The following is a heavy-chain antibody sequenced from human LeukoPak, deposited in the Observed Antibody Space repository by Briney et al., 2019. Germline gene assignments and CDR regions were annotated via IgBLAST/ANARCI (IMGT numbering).Heavy chain of an antibody. CDR3: AKYYDFWSGYYSGAFDI. Sequence: SETLSLTCTVSGGSLSSYYWSWIRQPPGKGLEWIGYIYYSGSTNYNPSLKSRVTISVDTSKNQFSLKLSSVTAADTAVYYCAKYYDFWSGYYSGAFDIWGQGTMVTVS. D-gene: IGHD3-3*01. J-gene: IGHJ3*02. CDR2: IYYSGST. V-gene: IGHV4-59*01. CDR1: GGSLSSYY.